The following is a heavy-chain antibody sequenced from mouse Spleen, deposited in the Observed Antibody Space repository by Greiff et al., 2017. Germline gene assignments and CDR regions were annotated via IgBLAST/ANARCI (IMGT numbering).Heavy chain of an antibody. J-gene: IGHJ3*01. D-gene: IGHD2-1*01. Sequence: VKLVESGAELMKPGASVKISCKATGYTFSSYWIEWVKQRPGHGLEWIGELLPGSGSTNYNEKFKGKATFTADTSSNTAYMQLSSLTSEDSAVYYCAGLYGNYSWFAYWGQGTLVTVSA. CDR1: GYTFSSYW. CDR3: AGLYGNYSWFAY. V-gene: IGHV1-9*01. CDR2: LLPGSGST.